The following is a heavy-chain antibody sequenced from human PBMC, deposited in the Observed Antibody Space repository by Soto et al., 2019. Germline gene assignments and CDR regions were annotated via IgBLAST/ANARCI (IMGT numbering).Heavy chain of an antibody. V-gene: IGHV1-18*01. D-gene: IGHD2-15*01. CDR2: ISGYNGNT. CDR3: ARDDCSGGSCYRPLDY. J-gene: IGHJ4*02. Sequence: QVQLVQSGAEVKKPGASVKVSCKASGYTFPSYGISWVRQAPGQGLECMGWISGYNGNTNYAQMLQGRVTMTTDTSTSTAYMELRSLRSDDTAVYYCARDDCSGGSCYRPLDYWGQGTLVTVSS. CDR1: GYTFPSYG.